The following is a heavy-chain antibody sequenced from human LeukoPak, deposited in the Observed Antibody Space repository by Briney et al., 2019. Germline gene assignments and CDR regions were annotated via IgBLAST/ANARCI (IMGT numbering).Heavy chain of an antibody. J-gene: IGHJ6*03. V-gene: IGHV4-34*01. CDR2: INHSGST. Sequence: SETLSLTCAVYGGSFSGYYWSWIRQPPGKGLDWIGEINHSGSTNYNPSLKSRVTISVDTSKNQFSLKLSSVTAADTAVYYCARGGKYQLLWRYYYYMDVWGKGTTVTVSS. CDR1: GGSFSGYY. CDR3: ARGGKYQLLWRYYYYMDV. D-gene: IGHD2-2*01.